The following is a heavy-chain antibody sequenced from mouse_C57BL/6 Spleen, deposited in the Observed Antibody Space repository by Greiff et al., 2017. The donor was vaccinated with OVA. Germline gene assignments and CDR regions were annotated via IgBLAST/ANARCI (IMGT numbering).Heavy chain of an antibody. V-gene: IGHV1-54*01. J-gene: IGHJ2*01. CDR2: INPGSGGT. CDR3: ARSYLVVAPFDY. CDR1: GYAFTNYL. D-gene: IGHD1-1*01. Sequence: QVQLQQSGAELVRPGTSVKVSCKASGYAFTNYLIEWVKQRPGQGLEWIGVINPGSGGTNYNEKFKGKATLTADKSSSTAYMQLSSLTSEDSAVYFCARSYLVVAPFDYWGQGTTLTVSS.